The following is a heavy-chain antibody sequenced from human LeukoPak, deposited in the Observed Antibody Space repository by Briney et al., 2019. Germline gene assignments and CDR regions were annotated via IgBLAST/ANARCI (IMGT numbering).Heavy chain of an antibody. CDR3: ARLLATWDYYYMDV. J-gene: IGHJ6*03. V-gene: IGHV3-11*04. CDR1: GFTFSDYY. CDR2: ISSSGSTI. Sequence: PGGSLRLSFAASGFTFSDYYMSWIRQAPGKGLEWVSYISSSGSTIYYADSVKGRFTISRDNAKNSLYLQMNSLRAEDTAVYYCARLLATWDYYYMDVWGKGTTVTVSS. D-gene: IGHD3-3*02.